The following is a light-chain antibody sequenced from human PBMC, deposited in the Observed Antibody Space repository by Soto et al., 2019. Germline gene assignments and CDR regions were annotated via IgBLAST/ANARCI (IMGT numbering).Light chain of an antibody. V-gene: IGKV3-11*01. Sequence: EIVLTQSPATLSLSPGERATLSCRASQSVSSYLAWYQQKPGQAPRLLIYDASNSATGIPARFSGSGSGTDFTLTISSLEPEDFAVYYCQQRSNWRKTFGQGTKVEIK. J-gene: IGKJ1*01. CDR1: QSVSSY. CDR3: QQRSNWRKT. CDR2: DAS.